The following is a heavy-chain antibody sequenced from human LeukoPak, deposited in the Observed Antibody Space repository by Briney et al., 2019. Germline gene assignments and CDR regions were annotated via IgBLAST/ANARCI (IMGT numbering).Heavy chain of an antibody. V-gene: IGHV4-39*01. J-gene: IGHJ4*02. CDR3: ARGITKIVVDPYYFDY. D-gene: IGHD3-22*01. CDR1: GGSISSSSYY. CDR2: IYYSGST. Sequence: PSETLSLTCTVSGGSISSSSYYWGWIRQPPGKGLEWIGSIYYSGSTYYNPSLKSRVTISVDTSKNQFSLKLSSVTAADTAVYYCARGITKIVVDPYYFDYWGQGTLVTVSS.